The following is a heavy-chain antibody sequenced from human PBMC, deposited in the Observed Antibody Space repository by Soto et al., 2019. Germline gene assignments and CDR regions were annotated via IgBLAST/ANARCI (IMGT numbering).Heavy chain of an antibody. D-gene: IGHD2-2*01. CDR2: IYYSGST. Sequence: PSETLSLTCTVSGGSISSGGYYWSWIRQHPGKGLEWIGYIYYSGSTYYNPSLKSRVTISVDTSKNQFSLKLSSVTAADTAVYYCARVAVPAADYFDYWGQGTLVTVSS. V-gene: IGHV4-31*03. J-gene: IGHJ4*02. CDR1: GGSISSGGYY. CDR3: ARVAVPAADYFDY.